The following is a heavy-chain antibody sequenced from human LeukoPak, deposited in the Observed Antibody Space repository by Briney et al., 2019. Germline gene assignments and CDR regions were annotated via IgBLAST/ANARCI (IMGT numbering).Heavy chain of an antibody. CDR2: INSGTGTFT. J-gene: IGHJ4*02. V-gene: IGHV3-48*01. D-gene: IGHD5-12*01. Sequence: GGSLRLSCAASGFTFSSYAMSWVRQAPGKGLEWVAYINSGTGTFTYYADSVKGRFTISRDNAKNSLYLQMGSLRAEDTALYYCARTLSGYDSDVACWGRGALVTVSS. CDR1: GFTFSSYA. CDR3: ARTLSGYDSDVAC.